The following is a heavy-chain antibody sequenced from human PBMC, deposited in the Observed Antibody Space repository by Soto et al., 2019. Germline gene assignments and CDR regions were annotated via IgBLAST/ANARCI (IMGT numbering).Heavy chain of an antibody. D-gene: IGHD2-2*03. CDR1: GDFISRYS. V-gene: IGHV4-59*01. CDR2: IHYNGNT. J-gene: IGHJ4*02. Sequence: SEALSVTCTVSGDFISRYSWSWSRQPPGKGLEWIGNIHYNGNTKYSPSLKSRVTMSVDTSKNHFSLKLISVTTADTAVYFCAREGNLGRWIQPLDSWGQGTLVT. CDR3: AREGNLGRWIQPLDS.